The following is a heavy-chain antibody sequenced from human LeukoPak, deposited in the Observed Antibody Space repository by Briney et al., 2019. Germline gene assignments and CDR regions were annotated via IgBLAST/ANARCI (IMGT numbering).Heavy chain of an antibody. J-gene: IGHJ2*01. CDR1: GYTFTAYY. V-gene: IGHV1-2*02. Sequence: GASVKVSCKASGYTFTAYYIHWVRQAPGQGLEGMGWISPNSGGTDYAQKFQGRVTMTRDTSISTAYVELSSLTSDDTAVYYCAIQPWGSGNNWYFDLWGRGTLVTVSS. D-gene: IGHD7-27*01. CDR2: ISPNSGGT. CDR3: AIQPWGSGNNWYFDL.